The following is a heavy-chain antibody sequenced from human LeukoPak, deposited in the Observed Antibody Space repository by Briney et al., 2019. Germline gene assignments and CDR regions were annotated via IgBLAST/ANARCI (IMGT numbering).Heavy chain of an antibody. CDR3: ARDLGVTGTTGPGWFDP. J-gene: IGHJ5*02. D-gene: IGHD1-20*01. Sequence: PSETLSLTCTVSGYSISSGYYWGWIRQPPGKGLEWIGSIYHSGSTYYNPSLKSRVTISVDTSKNQFSLKLSSVTAADTAVYYCARDLGVTGTTGPGWFDPWGQGTLVTVSS. CDR1: GYSISSGYY. CDR2: IYHSGST. V-gene: IGHV4-38-2*02.